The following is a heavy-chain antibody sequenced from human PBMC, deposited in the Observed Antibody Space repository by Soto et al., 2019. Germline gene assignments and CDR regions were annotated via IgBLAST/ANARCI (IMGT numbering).Heavy chain of an antibody. CDR1: GFTVSSNY. V-gene: IGHV3-66*01. D-gene: IGHD6-13*01. CDR2: IYSGGST. Sequence: GGSLRLSCAASGFTVSSNYMSWVRQAPGKGLEWVSVIYSGGSTYYADSVKGRFTISRDNSKNTLYLQMNSLRAEDTAVYYCARGIGIAAAGTYFSNYYYYYMDVWGKGTTVTVSS. CDR3: ARGIGIAAAGTYFSNYYYYYMDV. J-gene: IGHJ6*03.